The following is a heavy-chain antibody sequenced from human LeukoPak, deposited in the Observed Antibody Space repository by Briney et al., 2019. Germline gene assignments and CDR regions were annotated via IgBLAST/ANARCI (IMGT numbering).Heavy chain of an antibody. CDR3: ARTRRPMVRGVIIPENWFDP. J-gene: IGHJ5*02. CDR2: INHSGST. CDR1: GGSFSGYY. Sequence: PSETLSLTCAVYGGSFSGYYWSRIRQPPGKGLEWIGEINHSGSTNYNPSLKSRVTISVDTSKNQFSLKLSSVTAADTAVYYCARTRRPMVRGVIIPENWFDPWGQGTLVTVSS. D-gene: IGHD3-10*01. V-gene: IGHV4-34*01.